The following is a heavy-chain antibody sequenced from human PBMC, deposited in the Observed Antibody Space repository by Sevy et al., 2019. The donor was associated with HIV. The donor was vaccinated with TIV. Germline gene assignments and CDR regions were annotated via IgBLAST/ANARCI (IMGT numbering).Heavy chain of an antibody. J-gene: IGHJ4*02. CDR1: GFTFSSYS. Sequence: GESLKISCAASGFTFSSYSMNWVRQAPGKGLEWVSYISTSSSAIQYAGSVKGRFTISRDDAKNSLYLQMNSLRDEDTAVYYCARDSRGSGTEFDYWGQGTLVTVSS. CDR3: ARDSRGSGTEFDY. V-gene: IGHV3-48*02. D-gene: IGHD3-10*01. CDR2: ISTSSSAI.